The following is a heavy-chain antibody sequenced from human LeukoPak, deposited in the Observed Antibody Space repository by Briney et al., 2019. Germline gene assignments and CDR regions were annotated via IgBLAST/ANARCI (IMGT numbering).Heavy chain of an antibody. CDR3: ARRDCSSTSCYGAYPEEMG. V-gene: IGHV4-30-4*01. D-gene: IGHD2-2*01. CDR2: IYYSGST. Sequence: SETLSLTCTVSGGSISSGDYYWSWIRQPPGKSLGWIGYIYYSGSTYYNPSLKSRVTISVDTSKNQFSLKLGSVTAADTAVYYCARRDCSSTSCYGAYPEEMGWGQGTLVTVSS. J-gene: IGHJ4*02. CDR1: GGSISSGDYY.